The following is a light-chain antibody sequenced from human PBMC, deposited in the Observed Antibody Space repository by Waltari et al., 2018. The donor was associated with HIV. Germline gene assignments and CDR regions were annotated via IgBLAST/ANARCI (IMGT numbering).Light chain of an antibody. CDR2: SDH. V-gene: IGLV1-44*01. CDR1: SSNIGNNP. CDR3: ASWDNNLDGRV. J-gene: IGLJ2*01. Sequence: QSVLTQPPSASGSPGQRVTISCSGSSSNIGNNPTNLYQQLPGTAPKLLVYSDHQRPSGVPDRFSGSKSGTSASLAISGLQSEDEGDYYCASWDNNLDGRVFGGRTKLTVL.